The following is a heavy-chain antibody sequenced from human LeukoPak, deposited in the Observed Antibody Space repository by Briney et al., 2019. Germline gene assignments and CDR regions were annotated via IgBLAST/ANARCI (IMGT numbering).Heavy chain of an antibody. V-gene: IGHV4-4*07. D-gene: IGHD4-17*01. Sequence: SETLSLTCTVSGGSISNSCWNWIRHPAGNELESIGRIYTIGTTHYNPSLQSRLTMSIDTSKNQLSLKLDSVTAADTAMYFCARDPGDYDQDWYFDLWGRGTLVTVYS. J-gene: IGHJ2*01. CDR3: ARDPGDYDQDWYFDL. CDR2: IYTIGTT. CDR1: GGSISNSC.